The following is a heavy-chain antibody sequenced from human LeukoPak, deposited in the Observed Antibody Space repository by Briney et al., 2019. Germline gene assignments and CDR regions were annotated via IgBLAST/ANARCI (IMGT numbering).Heavy chain of an antibody. CDR3: ANSSLYYYDSSGAFDI. Sequence: GASVKVSCKASGYTFTSYDINWVRQATGQGLEWMGWMNPNSGNTGYAQKFQGRVTMTRNTSISTAYMELSSLRSEDTAVYYCANSSLYYYDSSGAFDIWGQGTMVTVSS. V-gene: IGHV1-8*01. CDR2: MNPNSGNT. CDR1: GYTFTSYD. J-gene: IGHJ3*02. D-gene: IGHD3-22*01.